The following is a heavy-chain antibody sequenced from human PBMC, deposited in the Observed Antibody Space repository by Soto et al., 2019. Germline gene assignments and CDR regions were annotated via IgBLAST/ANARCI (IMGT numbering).Heavy chain of an antibody. J-gene: IGHJ1*01. V-gene: IGHV3-53*01. CDR3: ASGFHYGYEDS. CDR1: AYIVSSDY. D-gene: IGHD3-10*01. CDR2: IYPGGST. Sequence: GGNLRLSCEAYAYIVSSDYMSWVRQAPGKGLEWVSLIYPGGSTYYADSVKGRFTVSKDNSKNTVFLQMNSLRVDDTAVYYCASGFHYGYEDSWGQRSLVTVSS.